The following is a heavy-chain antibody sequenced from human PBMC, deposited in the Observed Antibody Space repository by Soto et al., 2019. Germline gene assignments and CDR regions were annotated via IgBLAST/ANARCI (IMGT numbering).Heavy chain of an antibody. D-gene: IGHD3-16*02. CDR2: IYWDNDR. J-gene: IGHJ3*01. CDR1: GFSLTTKGVG. V-gene: IGHV2-5*02. CDR3: AQVTITFGGVIGLDAFDV. Sequence: QITLKESGRTLVEPTQTLTLTCTFSGFSLTTKGVGVGWIRQPPGQALEWLAVIYWDNDRRYSPSLRSRLDITKDTYNNQVVLTMTTLDPVDTGTYYCAQVTITFGGVIGLDAFDVWGQGAVVTVSS.